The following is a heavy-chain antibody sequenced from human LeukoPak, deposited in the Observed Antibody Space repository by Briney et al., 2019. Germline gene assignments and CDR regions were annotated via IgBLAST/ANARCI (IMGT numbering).Heavy chain of an antibody. J-gene: IGHJ4*02. CDR2: ISTSSTTI. Sequence: GGSLRVSCAASGFTLSTYSMNWVRQAPGKGLEWVAYISTSSTTIYSADSVKGRFTISRDDAKNSLYLQMNSLRAEDTAVYYCARDPPSGGFDYWGQGTLVTVSS. CDR1: GFTLSTYS. D-gene: IGHD3-16*01. CDR3: ARDPPSGGFDY. V-gene: IGHV3-48*01.